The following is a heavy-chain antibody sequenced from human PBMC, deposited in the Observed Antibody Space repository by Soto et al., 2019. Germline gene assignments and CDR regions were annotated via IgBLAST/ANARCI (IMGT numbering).Heavy chain of an antibody. CDR2: IYYSGST. D-gene: IGHD5-18*01. CDR3: ARDNRIQLRYYYGMDV. Sequence: SETLSLTCTVSGGSISSYYWSWIRQPPGKGLEWIGYIYYSGSTNYNPSLKSRVTISVDTSKNQFSLKLSSVTAADTAVYYCARDNRIQLRYYYGMDVSGQGTTVTVYS. J-gene: IGHJ6*02. CDR1: GGSISSYY. V-gene: IGHV4-59*01.